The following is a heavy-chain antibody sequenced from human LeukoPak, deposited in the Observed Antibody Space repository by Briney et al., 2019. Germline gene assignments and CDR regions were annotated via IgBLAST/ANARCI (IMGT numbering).Heavy chain of an antibody. CDR2: INPNSGGT. CDR1: GYTFTGYY. D-gene: IGHD3-9*01. J-gene: IGHJ4*02. V-gene: IGHV1-2*06. CDR3: ARAPLIIDWFGNTFDY. Sequence: GASVKVSCKASGYTFTGYYMHWVRQAPGQGLEWMGRINPNSGGTNYAQKFQGRVTMTRDTSISIAYMELSRLRSDDTAVYYCARAPLIIDWFGNTFDYWGQGTLVTVSS.